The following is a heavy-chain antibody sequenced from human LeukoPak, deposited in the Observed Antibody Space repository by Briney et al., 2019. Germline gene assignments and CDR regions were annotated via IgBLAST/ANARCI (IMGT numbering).Heavy chain of an antibody. CDR1: GFTFSSYA. CDR3: AKDRKRGYSYGYGFDY. CDR2: ISGSGGST. V-gene: IGHV3-23*01. D-gene: IGHD5-18*01. J-gene: IGHJ4*02. Sequence: GRSLRLSCAASGFTFSSYAMSWVHQAPGKELEWVSAISGSGGSTYYADSVKGRFTISRDNSKNTLYLQMNSLRAEDTAVYYCAKDRKRGYSYGYGFDYWGQGTLVTVSS.